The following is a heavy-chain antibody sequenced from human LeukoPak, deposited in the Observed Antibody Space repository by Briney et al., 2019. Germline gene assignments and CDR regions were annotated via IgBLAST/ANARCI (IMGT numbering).Heavy chain of an antibody. J-gene: IGHJ4*02. CDR2: IYYSGST. CDR3: ARGPRGDYPGFAY. Sequence: SETLSLTCTVSGGSINNYYWSWIPQPPGKGLEWIAYIYYSGSTNYNPSLRSRVIISLDTSKNQFSLKLTSVTAADTAVYYCARGPRGDYPGFAYWGQGSLVTVSS. D-gene: IGHD4-17*01. V-gene: IGHV4-59*01. CDR1: GGSINNYY.